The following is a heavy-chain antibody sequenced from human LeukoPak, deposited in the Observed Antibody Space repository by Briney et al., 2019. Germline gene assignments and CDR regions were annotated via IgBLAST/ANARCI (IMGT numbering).Heavy chain of an antibody. CDR2: ISSSGNTT. CDR1: GFTFSDNY. V-gene: IGHV3-11*04. Sequence: PGGSLRLSCAASGFTFSDNYMSWIRQAPGKGLEWVSYISSSGNTTKNADSVKGRFTITRDNAKNSLYLQMNSLRAEDTAVYYCATDVRGYCSGGSCYDPYYYYMDVWGKGTTVTVSS. D-gene: IGHD2-15*01. CDR3: ATDVRGYCSGGSCYDPYYYYMDV. J-gene: IGHJ6*03.